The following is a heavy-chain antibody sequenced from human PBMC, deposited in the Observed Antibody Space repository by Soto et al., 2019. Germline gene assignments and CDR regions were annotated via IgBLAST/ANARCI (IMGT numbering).Heavy chain of an antibody. CDR3: ARSTIFSNWFDP. D-gene: IGHD3-3*01. Sequence: PSETLSLTCTVSGGSISSYYWSWIRQPPGKGLEWIGYIYYSGSTNYNPSLKSRVTISVDTSKNQFTLKLSSVTAADTAVYYCARSTIFSNWFDPWGQGTLVTVSS. J-gene: IGHJ5*02. V-gene: IGHV4-59*01. CDR2: IYYSGST. CDR1: GGSISSYY.